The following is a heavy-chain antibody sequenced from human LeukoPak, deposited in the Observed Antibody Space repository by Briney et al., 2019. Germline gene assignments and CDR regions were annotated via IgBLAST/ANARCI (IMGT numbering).Heavy chain of an antibody. CDR3: ARDLGYYDNGGSDYGMDV. J-gene: IGHJ6*02. D-gene: IGHD3-22*01. Sequence: ASVKVSCKASHYTFTTYGISWVRQAPAQGLEWMGWIRADNGNTDYAQKFQGRVTMTTDTSTSTAYMELRSLRSDDTAVYYCARDLGYYDNGGSDYGMDVWGQGTTVTVPS. CDR2: IRADNGNT. CDR1: HYTFTTYG. V-gene: IGHV1-18*01.